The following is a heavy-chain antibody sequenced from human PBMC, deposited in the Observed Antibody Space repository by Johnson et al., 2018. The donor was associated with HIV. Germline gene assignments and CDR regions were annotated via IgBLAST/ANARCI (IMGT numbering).Heavy chain of an antibody. CDR3: ASGGSRYSGSYLSDAFDI. D-gene: IGHD1-26*01. CDR2: ISYDGSNK. CDR1: GFTFSSYA. Sequence: QMQLVESGGGVVQPGRSLRLSCAASGFTFSSYAMHWVRQAPGKGLEWVAVISYDGSNKQYADSLKGRFTISRDNSKNTLYLQMNSLRAEDTAVYYCASGGSRYSGSYLSDAFDIWGQGTMVTVSS. J-gene: IGHJ3*02. V-gene: IGHV3-30*04.